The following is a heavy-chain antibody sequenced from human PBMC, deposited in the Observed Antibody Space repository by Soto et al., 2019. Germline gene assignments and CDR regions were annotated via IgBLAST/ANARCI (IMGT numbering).Heavy chain of an antibody. Sequence: QVQLQQWGAGLLKPSETLSLTCAVYGGSFSGYYWSXIRQPPGKGLEWIGEINHSGSTNYNPSLKSRVTISVDTSKNQFSLKLSSVTAADTAVYYCARGDIVDTYYFDYWGQGTLVTVSS. CDR2: INHSGST. CDR3: ARGDIVDTYYFDY. D-gene: IGHD5-12*01. J-gene: IGHJ4*02. V-gene: IGHV4-34*01. CDR1: GGSFSGYY.